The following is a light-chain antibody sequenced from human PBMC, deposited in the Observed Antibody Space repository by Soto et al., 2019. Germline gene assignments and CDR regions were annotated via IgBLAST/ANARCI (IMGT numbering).Light chain of an antibody. Sequence: EIVLTQSPGTLSLSPGERATLSCRASQSVSSYLAWYQQKPGQAPRLLIYGASSRATGIPDRFSGSGSGTEFTLTISSLQSEDFAVYYCQHYNNGPRFGQGTKVDI. CDR1: QSVSSY. J-gene: IGKJ1*01. CDR3: QHYNNGPR. V-gene: IGKV3D-15*01. CDR2: GAS.